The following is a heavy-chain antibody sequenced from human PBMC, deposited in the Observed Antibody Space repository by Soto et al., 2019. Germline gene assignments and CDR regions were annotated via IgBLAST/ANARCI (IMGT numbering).Heavy chain of an antibody. V-gene: IGHV4-34*01. J-gene: IGHJ5*02. CDR2: INHSGST. Sequence: QVQLQQWGAGLLKPSETLSLTCAFYGGSFSGYYWSWIRQPPGKGLEWIGEINHSGSTNYNPSLKSRVTISVDTSKNQFSLKLSSVTAADTAVYYCARGKGLRHWFDPWGQGTLVTVSS. CDR1: GGSFSGYY. CDR3: ARGKGLRHWFDP.